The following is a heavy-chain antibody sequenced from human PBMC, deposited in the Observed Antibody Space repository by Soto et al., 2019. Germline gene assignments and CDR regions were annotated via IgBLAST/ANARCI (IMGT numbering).Heavy chain of an antibody. D-gene: IGHD2-2*01. CDR2: IYWDNNK. CDR3: ADSVEVGYCSSISCTWYLNI. Sequence: SVPTLGNPTHTLTLTFTFSFFSLITSGVGVGCIRQPPGKALEWLALIYWDNNKRYSPSLKSRLTITKDTPKNKVVLTMTNMETVEKATYFCADSVEVGYCSSISCTWYLNIWGRGTLV. J-gene: IGHJ2*01. V-gene: IGHV2-5*02. CDR1: FFSLITSGVG.